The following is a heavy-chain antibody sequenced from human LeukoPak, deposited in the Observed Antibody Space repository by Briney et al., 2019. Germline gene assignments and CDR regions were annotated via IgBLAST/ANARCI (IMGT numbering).Heavy chain of an antibody. J-gene: IGHJ6*03. CDR3: ARKVGYCTNGVCYYYYYYMDV. Sequence: PSETLSLTCAVYGGSFSGYYWSWIRQPPGKGLEWIGEINHSGSTNYNPSLKSRVTISVDTSKNQFSLKLSSVTAADTAVYYCARKVGYCTNGVCYYYYYYMDVWGKGTTVTVSS. D-gene: IGHD2-8*01. CDR2: INHSGST. CDR1: GGSFSGYY. V-gene: IGHV4-34*01.